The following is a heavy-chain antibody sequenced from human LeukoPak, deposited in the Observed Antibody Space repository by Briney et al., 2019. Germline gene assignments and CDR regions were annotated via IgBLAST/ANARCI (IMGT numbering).Heavy chain of an antibody. CDR3: ARQLYGSGSYYLDY. J-gene: IGHJ4*02. CDR1: GGSISDYY. CDR2: IYYSGST. Sequence: PSETLSVTCTVSGGSISDYYWSWIRQPRGKGLEWIGYIYYSGSTNYNPSLKSRVTISVDTSKNQFSLKLSSVTAADTALYYCARQLYGSGSYYLDYWGQGTLVTVSS. V-gene: IGHV4-59*08. D-gene: IGHD3-10*01.